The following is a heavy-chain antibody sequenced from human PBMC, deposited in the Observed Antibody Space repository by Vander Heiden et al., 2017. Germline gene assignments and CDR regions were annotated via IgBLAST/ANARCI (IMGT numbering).Heavy chain of an antibody. CDR2: IGTAGDT. CDR3: ARVPSGGGWLQFDY. V-gene: IGHV3-13*01. Sequence: EVQLVVSGGGLVQPGGSLRLSCAASGFTFSSYDMHWVRQATGKGLEWVSAIGTAGDTYYPGSVKGRFTISRENAKNSLYLQMNSLRAGDTAVYYCARVPSGGGWLQFDYWGQGTLVTVSS. J-gene: IGHJ4*02. D-gene: IGHD5-12*01. CDR1: GFTFSSYD.